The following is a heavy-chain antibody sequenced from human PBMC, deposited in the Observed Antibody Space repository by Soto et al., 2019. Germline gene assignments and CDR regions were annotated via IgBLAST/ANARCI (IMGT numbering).Heavy chain of an antibody. CDR1: GFTFNTYW. CDR2: INKDGNEK. Sequence: GGSLRLSCVASGFTFNTYWMNWVRQSPGKGLECVANINKDGNEKFHVGPVKGRLNISRDNARNSLVLHMKSLRAEDTATYICGRVQFNFLIYYGLDVWGQGTTVTVSS. CDR3: GRVQFNFLIYYGLDV. J-gene: IGHJ6*02. V-gene: IGHV3-7*03.